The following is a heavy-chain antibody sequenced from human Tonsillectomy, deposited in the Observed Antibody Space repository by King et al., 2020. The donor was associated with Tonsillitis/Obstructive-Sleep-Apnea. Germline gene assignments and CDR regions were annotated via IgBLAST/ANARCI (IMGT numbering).Heavy chain of an antibody. V-gene: IGHV3-64D*06. CDR1: GFTFSNYA. CDR3: VQQIGTEQPGGES. D-gene: IGHD1-14*01. CDR2: SSTDGGST. Sequence: CSAAGFTFSNYAMYWVRQAPGKCLEYVSASSTDGGSTYYADSVKGKYTISRDNSKNTLFLQMGMLRTGDTAVYYCVQQIGTEQPGGESWGQGILVTVAS. J-gene: IGHJ5*02.